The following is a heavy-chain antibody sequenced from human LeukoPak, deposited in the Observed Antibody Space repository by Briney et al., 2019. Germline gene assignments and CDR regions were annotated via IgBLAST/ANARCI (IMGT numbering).Heavy chain of an antibody. CDR1: GFTFSSYW. CDR2: IKQDGSER. V-gene: IGHV3-7*03. CDR3: ARGYYDFWSGRYGFDY. Sequence: GGSLRLSCAASGFTFSSYWMSWVRQAPGKGLEWVANIKQDGSERYYVDSVKGRFTISRDNAKNSLYLQMNSLRAEDTALYYCARGYYDFWSGRYGFDYWGQGTLVTVSS. J-gene: IGHJ4*02. D-gene: IGHD3-3*01.